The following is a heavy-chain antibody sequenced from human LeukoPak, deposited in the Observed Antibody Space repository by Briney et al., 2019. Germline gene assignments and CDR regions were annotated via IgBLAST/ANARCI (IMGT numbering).Heavy chain of an antibody. J-gene: IGHJ6*04. Sequence: PSETLSLTCAVYGGSFSGYYWSWIRQPPGKGLEWIGEINHSGSTNYKPPLKSRVTISVATSKNQFSLKLSSVTAADTAVYYCARGPGGYCSSTSCYYYGMDVWGKGTTVTVSS. CDR1: GGSFSGYY. D-gene: IGHD2-2*01. CDR2: INHSGST. V-gene: IGHV4-34*01. CDR3: ARGPGGYCSSTSCYYYGMDV.